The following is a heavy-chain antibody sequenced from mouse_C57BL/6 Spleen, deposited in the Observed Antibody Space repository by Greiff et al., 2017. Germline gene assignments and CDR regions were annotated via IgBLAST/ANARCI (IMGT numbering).Heavy chain of an antibody. J-gene: IGHJ4*01. Sequence: QVQLQQSGPELVKPGASVKISCKASGYAFSSSCMNWVKQSPGKGLEWIGRIYPGDGDANYNGKFKGKATLTADKSSSTVYMQLSDLTSEDSAVCCGAVFAGYYAMDVWGKGTSVTVSS. V-gene: IGHV1-82*01. CDR1: GYAFSSSC. CDR3: AVFAGYYAMDV. CDR2: IYPGDGDA.